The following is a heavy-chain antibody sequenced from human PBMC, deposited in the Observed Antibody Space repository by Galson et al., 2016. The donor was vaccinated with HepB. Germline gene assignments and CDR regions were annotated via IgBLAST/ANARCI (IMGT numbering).Heavy chain of an antibody. D-gene: IGHD1-20*01. Sequence: QSGAEVKKPGESLTISCEGSEYRFTSFWVGWVRQMPGKGLEWMGLIYPSDSHTTYSPSFQGQVTISADKSINTAYLRWTTLKASDTATYYCARASRITGNFDFWGQGTLVTVSS. CDR3: ARASRITGNFDF. CDR1: EYRFTSFW. V-gene: IGHV5-51*03. J-gene: IGHJ4*02. CDR2: IYPSDSHT.